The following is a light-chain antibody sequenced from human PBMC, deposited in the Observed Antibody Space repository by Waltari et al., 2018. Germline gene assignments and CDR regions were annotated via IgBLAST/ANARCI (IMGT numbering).Light chain of an antibody. J-gene: IGLJ3*02. Sequence: NFMLTQPHAVSESPGKTVIISCTRSSGGIVSSSVQRYRQRPGSGPTTLIFDNDQRPSGVPDRFSGSIDSSSNSASLTIHELETEDEADYYCQSYDGNDQGVFGGGTKLTVL. CDR1: SGGIVSSS. V-gene: IGLV6-57*04. CDR2: DND. CDR3: QSYDGNDQGV.